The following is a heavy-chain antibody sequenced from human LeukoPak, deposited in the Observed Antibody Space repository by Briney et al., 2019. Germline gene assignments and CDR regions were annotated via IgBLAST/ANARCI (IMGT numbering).Heavy chain of an antibody. J-gene: IGHJ4*02. D-gene: IGHD2-2*01. V-gene: IGHV3-30*18. CDR1: GFTFSSYG. CDR3: AKPPVPAATFDY. Sequence: GGSLRLSCAASGFTFSSYGMHWVRQAPGKGLEWVAVISYDGSNKYYADSVKGRFTISRDNSKNTLYLQMNSLRAEDTAVYYCAKPPVPAATFDYWGQGTLVTVSS. CDR2: ISYDGSNK.